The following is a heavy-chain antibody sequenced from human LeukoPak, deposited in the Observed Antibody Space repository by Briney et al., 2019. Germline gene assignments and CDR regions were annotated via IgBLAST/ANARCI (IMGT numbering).Heavy chain of an antibody. Sequence: GGSLRLSCAASRFTFGDYAMHWFRQAPGKGLEWVAVISYDSNTKHYADSVKGRFTISRDNSKNTLYLQMNSLRAEDTAVYYCARDHYDSSGPFDYWGQGTLVTVSS. J-gene: IGHJ4*02. V-gene: IGHV3-30-3*01. D-gene: IGHD3-22*01. CDR1: RFTFGDYA. CDR2: ISYDSNTK. CDR3: ARDHYDSSGPFDY.